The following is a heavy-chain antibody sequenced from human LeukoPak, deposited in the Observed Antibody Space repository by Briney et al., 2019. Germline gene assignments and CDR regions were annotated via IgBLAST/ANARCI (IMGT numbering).Heavy chain of an antibody. V-gene: IGHV3-21*01. D-gene: IGHD1-14*01. CDR3: ASLPGRVGDY. CDR2: ISSSSSYI. J-gene: IGHJ4*02. Sequence: GGSLRLSCAASGFTFSSYSMNWVRQAPGKGLEWVSPISSSSSYIYYADSVKGRFTISRDNAKNSLYLQMNSLRAEDTAVYYCASLPGRVGDYWGQGTLVTVSS. CDR1: GFTFSSYS.